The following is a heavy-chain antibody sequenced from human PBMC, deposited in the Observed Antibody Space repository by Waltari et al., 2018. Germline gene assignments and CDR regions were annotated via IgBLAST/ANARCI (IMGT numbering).Heavy chain of an antibody. D-gene: IGHD7-27*01. CDR3: VRGLTGDFDY. CDR1: GYTFTSYE. Sequence: QVQLVQSGAEVRKPGASVKVSCKASGYTFTSYEINWVRQAPGQGLEWVGWRNQHSGKSGSAQEFQGRVSFTSNTSISTAYMELSSLTSEDTAVYYCVRGLTGDFDYWGQGTLVTVSS. J-gene: IGHJ4*02. V-gene: IGHV1-8*03. CDR2: RNQHSGKS.